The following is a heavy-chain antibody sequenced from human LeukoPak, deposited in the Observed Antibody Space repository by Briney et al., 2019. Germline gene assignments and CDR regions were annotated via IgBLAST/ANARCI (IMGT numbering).Heavy chain of an antibody. D-gene: IGHD3-10*01. CDR3: ARTPSGIFDP. V-gene: IGHV4-59*08. CDR1: GASITTYY. Sequence: PSETLSLTCTVSGASITTYYWSWIRQPPGKGLEWIGYSYYTGITNYNPSLKSRVTISVDTSKNQFSLKLSSVTAADTAVYYCARTPSGIFDPWGQGTLVTVSS. J-gene: IGHJ5*02. CDR2: SYYTGIT.